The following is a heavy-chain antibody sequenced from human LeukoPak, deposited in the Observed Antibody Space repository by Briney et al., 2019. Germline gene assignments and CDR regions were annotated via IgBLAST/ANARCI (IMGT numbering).Heavy chain of an antibody. V-gene: IGHV4-34*01. Sequence: SETLSLTCAVYGGSFSGYYRSWIRQPPGKGLEWIGEINHSGSTNHNPSLKSRVTISVDTSKNQFSLKLSSVTAADTAVYYCARGLSGSYYLTYYYYMDVWGKGTTVTVSS. D-gene: IGHD3-10*01. CDR3: ARGLSGSYYLTYYYYMDV. CDR2: INHSGST. J-gene: IGHJ6*03. CDR1: GGSFSGYY.